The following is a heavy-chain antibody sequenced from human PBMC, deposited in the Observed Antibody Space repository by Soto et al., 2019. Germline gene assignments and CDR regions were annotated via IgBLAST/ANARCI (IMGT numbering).Heavy chain of an antibody. D-gene: IGHD6-13*01. V-gene: IGHV3-23*01. J-gene: IGHJ4*02. CDR1: GFTFSSYA. CDR3: AKDRFRRGQQPSLGYFDY. Sequence: GWSLRLSCAASGFTFSSYAMSWVRQAPGKGLEWVSAISGSGGSTYYADSVKGRFTISRDNSKNTLYLQMNSLRAEDTAVYYCAKDRFRRGQQPSLGYFDYWGQGTLVTVSS. CDR2: ISGSGGST.